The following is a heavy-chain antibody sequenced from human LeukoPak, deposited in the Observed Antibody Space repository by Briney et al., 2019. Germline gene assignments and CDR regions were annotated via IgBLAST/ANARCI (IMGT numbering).Heavy chain of an antibody. J-gene: IGHJ6*03. D-gene: IGHD3-10*01. CDR3: ARDRSLPYYYGSGRNYYMDV. CDR1: GYTFTGYY. CDR2: INPNSGGT. V-gene: IGHV1-2*02. Sequence: ASVKVSCKASGYTFTGYYMHWVRQAPGQGLEWMGWINPNSGGTNYAQKFQGRVTMTRDTSISTAYMELSRLRSDDTAVYYCARDRSLPYYYGSGRNYYMDVWGKGTTVTISS.